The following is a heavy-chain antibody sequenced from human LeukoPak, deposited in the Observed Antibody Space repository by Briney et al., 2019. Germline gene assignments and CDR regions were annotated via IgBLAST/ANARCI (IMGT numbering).Heavy chain of an antibody. D-gene: IGHD3/OR15-3a*01. J-gene: IGHJ4*02. CDR2: IYYSGST. CDR3: ARHLMILGYFDY. Sequence: SETLSLTCTVSGGSISSYYWSWIRQPPGKGLEWIGYIYYSGSTNYNPSLKSRVTISVDTSKNRFSLKLSSVTAADTAVYYCARHLMILGYFDYWGQGTLVTVSS. CDR1: GGSISSYY. V-gene: IGHV4-59*08.